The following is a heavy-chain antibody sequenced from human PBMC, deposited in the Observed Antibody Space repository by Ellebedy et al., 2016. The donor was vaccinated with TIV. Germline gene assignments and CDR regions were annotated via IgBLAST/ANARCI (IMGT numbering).Heavy chain of an antibody. V-gene: IGHV3-23*01. CDR3: AKLEIGSYHTSN. D-gene: IGHD1-26*01. Sequence: GGSLRLSXAASGFTFSSYAMSWVRQAPGKGLEWVSAISGSGGSTYYADSVKGRFTISRDNSKNTLYLQMNSLRAEDTAVYYCAKLEIGSYHTSNWGQGTLVTVSS. J-gene: IGHJ4*02. CDR1: GFTFSSYA. CDR2: ISGSGGST.